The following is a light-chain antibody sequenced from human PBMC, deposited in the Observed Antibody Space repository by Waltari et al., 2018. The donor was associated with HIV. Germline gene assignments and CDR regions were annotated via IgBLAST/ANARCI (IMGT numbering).Light chain of an antibody. CDR2: RAS. V-gene: IGKV1-5*03. CDR3: QQYISYPFT. CDR1: ESVSSS. Sequence: DIQMTQSPSSLSASVGDRVTITCRASESVSSSLAWSQQKPGKAPNLLIYRASTFESGVPSRFSGSGSGTEFTLTISSLQPDDFATYYCQQYISYPFTFGGGTKVEIK. J-gene: IGKJ4*01.